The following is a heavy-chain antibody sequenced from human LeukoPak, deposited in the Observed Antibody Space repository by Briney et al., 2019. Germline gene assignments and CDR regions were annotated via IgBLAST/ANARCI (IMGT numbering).Heavy chain of an antibody. CDR3: AKDHVVVTANFDS. V-gene: IGHV3-23*01. CDR1: GFTFSSYA. CDR2: ISGSGGST. D-gene: IGHD2-21*02. Sequence: GRSLRLSCAASGFTFSSYAMSWVRQAPGKGLEWVSAISGSGGSTYYADSVKGRFTISRDNSKNTLYLQMNSLRAEDTAVYFCAKDHVVVTANFDSWGQGTLVTVSS. J-gene: IGHJ4*02.